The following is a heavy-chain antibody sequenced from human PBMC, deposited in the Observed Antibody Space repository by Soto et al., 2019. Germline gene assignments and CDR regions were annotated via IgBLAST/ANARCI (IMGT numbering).Heavy chain of an antibody. V-gene: IGHV4-34*01. CDR2: INHSGST. D-gene: IGHD3-10*01. Sequence: SETLSLTCAVYGGSFSGYYWSWIRQPPGKGLEWIGEINHSGSTNYNPSLKSRVTISVDTSKNQFSLKLGSVTAADTAVYYCARWRLRGRPSLSYYVMDVWGQGTTVTVSS. J-gene: IGHJ6*02. CDR1: GGSFSGYY. CDR3: ARWRLRGRPSLSYYVMDV.